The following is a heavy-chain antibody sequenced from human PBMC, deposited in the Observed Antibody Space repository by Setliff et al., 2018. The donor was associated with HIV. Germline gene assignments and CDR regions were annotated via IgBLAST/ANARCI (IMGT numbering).Heavy chain of an antibody. J-gene: IGHJ3*02. CDR3: AREGGDSSGYYIAFDI. CDR2: IWYDGSDQ. CDR1: GFTFSNYA. V-gene: IGHV3-33*08. Sequence: PGGSLRLSCAASGFTFSNYAMHWVRQAPGKGLEWVALIWYDGSDQYYADSVKGRFTISRDSSKNTLYLQMNSLRAEDTAVYYCAREGGDSSGYYIAFDIWGQGTMVTVSS. D-gene: IGHD3-22*01.